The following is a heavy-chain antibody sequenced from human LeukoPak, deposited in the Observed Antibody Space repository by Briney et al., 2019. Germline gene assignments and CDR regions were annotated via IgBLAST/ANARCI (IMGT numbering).Heavy chain of an antibody. CDR1: GFAFSFYA. J-gene: IGHJ2*01. CDR3: ARDLRWSHYWYFDL. Sequence: PGGSLRLSCAASGFAFSFYAMSWLRQPPGKGLEWVAVIWYDGSNKYYADSVKGRFTISRDNSKNTLYLQMNSLRAADTAVYYCARDLRWSHYWYFDLWGRGTLVTVSS. D-gene: IGHD2-15*01. V-gene: IGHV3-33*08. CDR2: IWYDGSNK.